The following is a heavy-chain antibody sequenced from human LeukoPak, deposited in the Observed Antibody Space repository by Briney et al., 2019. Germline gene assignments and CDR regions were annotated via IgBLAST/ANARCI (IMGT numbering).Heavy chain of an antibody. CDR3: ARAYYDYVWGSLDYYYYMDV. V-gene: IGHV4-34*01. CDR1: GGSFSGYY. Sequence: SETLSLTCAVYGGSFSGYYWSWIRQPPGKGLEWIGEINHSGSTNYNPSLKSRVTISVDTSKNQFSLKLSSVTAADTAVYYCARAYYDYVWGSLDYYYYMDVWGKGTTVTISS. J-gene: IGHJ6*03. D-gene: IGHD3-16*01. CDR2: INHSGST.